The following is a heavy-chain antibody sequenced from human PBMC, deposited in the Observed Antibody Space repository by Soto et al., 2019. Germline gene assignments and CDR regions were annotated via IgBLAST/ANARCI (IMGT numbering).Heavy chain of an antibody. Sequence: GASVKVSCKVSGYTLTELSMHWVRQAPGKGLEWMGGFDPEDGETIYAQKFQGRVTITRDTSASTAYMELSSLRSEDTAVYYCARSSGYYYVHYWGQGTLVTVSS. D-gene: IGHD3-22*01. V-gene: IGHV1-24*01. CDR2: FDPEDGET. J-gene: IGHJ4*02. CDR3: ARSSGYYYVHY. CDR1: GYTLTELS.